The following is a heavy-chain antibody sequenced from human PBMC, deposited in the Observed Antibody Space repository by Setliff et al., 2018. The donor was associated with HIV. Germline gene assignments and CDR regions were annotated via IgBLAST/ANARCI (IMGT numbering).Heavy chain of an antibody. V-gene: IGHV1-8*02. CDR1: GYTFTSYD. J-gene: IGHJ6*03. CDR2: MNPNSGNT. CDR3: ARGPASKYYNFWSGYEGFYYYYMDV. D-gene: IGHD3-3*01. Sequence: CKASGYTFTSYDINWVRQATGQGLEWMGWMNPNSGNTGYAQKFQGRVTMTRNTSISTAYMELSSLRSEDTAVYYCARGPASKYYNFWSGYEGFYYYYMDVWGKGTTVTVSS.